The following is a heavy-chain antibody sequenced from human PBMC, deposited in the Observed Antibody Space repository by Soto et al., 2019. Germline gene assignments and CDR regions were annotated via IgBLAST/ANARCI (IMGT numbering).Heavy chain of an antibody. CDR2: ISSSSSYI. CDR1: GFTFSSYS. D-gene: IGHD3-22*01. Sequence: GGSLRLSCAASGFTFSSYSMNWVRQAPGKGLEWVSSISSSSSYIYYADSVKGRFTISRDNARNSLYLQMNSLRAEDTAVYYCARNPYYYDSSGYYQSLAIDYWGQGTLVTVSS. CDR3: ARNPYYYDSSGYYQSLAIDY. J-gene: IGHJ4*02. V-gene: IGHV3-21*01.